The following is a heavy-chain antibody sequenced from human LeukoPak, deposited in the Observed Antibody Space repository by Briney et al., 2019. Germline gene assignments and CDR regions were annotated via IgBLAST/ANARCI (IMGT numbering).Heavy chain of an antibody. CDR2: ISGSGGST. Sequence: GGSLRLSCAASGFTFSSYAMSWVRQAPGKGLEWVSAISGSGGSTYYADSVKGRFTISRDNSKNTLYLQMNSLRAEDTAVYYWATHPRTGTTSACDYWGQGTRVTVSS. CDR3: ATHPRTGTTSACDY. J-gene: IGHJ4*02. D-gene: IGHD1-1*01. V-gene: IGHV3-23*01. CDR1: GFTFSSYA.